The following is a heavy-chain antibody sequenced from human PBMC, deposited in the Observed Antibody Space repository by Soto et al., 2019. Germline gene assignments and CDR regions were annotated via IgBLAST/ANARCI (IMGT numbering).Heavy chain of an antibody. J-gene: IGHJ4*02. Sequence: QVQLVESGGGVVQPGRSLRLSCAASGFTFSSYGMHWVRQAPGKGLEWVAVISYDGSNKYYADSVKGRFTISRDNSKNTLYLQMNSLRAEDTAVYYCAKETRAMVTTSGLYWGQGTLVTVSS. CDR2: ISYDGSNK. CDR3: AKETRAMVTTSGLY. D-gene: IGHD5-18*01. V-gene: IGHV3-30*18. CDR1: GFTFSSYG.